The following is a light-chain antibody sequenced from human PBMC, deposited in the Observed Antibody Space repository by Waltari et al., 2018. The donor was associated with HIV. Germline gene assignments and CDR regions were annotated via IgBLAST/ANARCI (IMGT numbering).Light chain of an antibody. CDR2: EVT. J-gene: IGLJ2*01. CDR1: SSDVGGHSY. Sequence: QSALTQPPSASGSPGQAVTISCTGTSSDVGGHSYVSWYQQDPGKAPKLIISEVTKRPSGVPDRFSGSKSGNTASLTVSGLQAEDEGDYFCSSYSGRNRSVIFGGGTRVTVL. CDR3: SSYSGRNRSVI. V-gene: IGLV2-8*01.